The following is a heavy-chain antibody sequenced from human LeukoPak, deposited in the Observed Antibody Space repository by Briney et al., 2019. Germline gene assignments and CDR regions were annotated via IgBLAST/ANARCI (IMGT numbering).Heavy chain of an antibody. D-gene: IGHD2-21*02. CDR2: INPSGGST. CDR3: ARAYCGGDCYYYNWFDP. Sequence: GASVKVSCKASGYTFTSYYMHWVRQAPGQGLEWMGIINPSGGSTSYAQKFQGRVTMTRDMSTSTVYMELSSLRSEDTAVYYCARAYCGGDCYYYNWFDPWGQGTLVTVSS. V-gene: IGHV1-46*01. J-gene: IGHJ5*02. CDR1: GYTFTSYY.